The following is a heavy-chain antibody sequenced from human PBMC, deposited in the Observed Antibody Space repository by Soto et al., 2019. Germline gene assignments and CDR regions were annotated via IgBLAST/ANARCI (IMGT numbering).Heavy chain of an antibody. CDR2: IITLFGTS. Sequence: ASVKVSCKASGGTFSSHSINWGRQAPGQGLEWMGGIITLFGTSNYAQNFQGRVTITADQSTSTAYMELNSLTSDDTAVYYCAREVGYGDFSAALLDWGQGTLVTVSS. V-gene: IGHV1-69*13. J-gene: IGHJ4*02. CDR3: AREVGYGDFSAALLD. CDR1: GGTFSSHS. D-gene: IGHD2-21*02.